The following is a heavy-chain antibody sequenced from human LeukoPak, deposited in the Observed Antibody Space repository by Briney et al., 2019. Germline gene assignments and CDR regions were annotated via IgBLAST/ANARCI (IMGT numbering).Heavy chain of an antibody. CDR3: ARDQEAFDY. CDR2: INPSGGST. V-gene: IGHV1-46*01. CDR1: GYTFTSYY. Sequence: ASVKVSCKASGYTFTSYYMHWVRQAPGQGLEWMGIINPSGGSTSYAQKFQGRVTVTRDTSTSTVHMELSGLRSEDTAVYYCARDQEAFDYWGQGTLVTVSS. J-gene: IGHJ4*02.